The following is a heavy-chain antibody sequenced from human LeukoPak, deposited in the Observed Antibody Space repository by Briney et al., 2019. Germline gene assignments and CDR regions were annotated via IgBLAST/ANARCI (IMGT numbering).Heavy chain of an antibody. CDR1: GFTFDDYA. D-gene: IGHD6-19*01. Sequence: PGGSLRLSCAASGFTFDDYAVHWVRQTPGKGLEWVSLISGDGGSTYYADSVKGRFTISRDNSKNSLYLQMNSLRTEDTALYYCAKDYYDSSGWLYYFDYWGQGTLVTVSS. CDR3: AKDYYDSSGWLYYFDY. CDR2: ISGDGGST. V-gene: IGHV3-43*02. J-gene: IGHJ4*02.